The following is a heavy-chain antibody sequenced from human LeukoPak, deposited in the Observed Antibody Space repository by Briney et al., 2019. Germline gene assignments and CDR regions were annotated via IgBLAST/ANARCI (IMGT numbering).Heavy chain of an antibody. D-gene: IGHD3-3*01. CDR3: ARAMSFWSGSYYYYMDV. V-gene: IGHV1-69*13. Sequence: GASVKVSCKASGGTFSSYAISWVRQAPGQGLAWMGGIIPIFGTANYAQKFQGRVTITADESTSTAYMELSSLRSEDTAVYYCARAMSFWSGSYYYYMDVWGKGTTVTVSS. CDR1: GGTFSSYA. CDR2: IIPIFGTA. J-gene: IGHJ6*03.